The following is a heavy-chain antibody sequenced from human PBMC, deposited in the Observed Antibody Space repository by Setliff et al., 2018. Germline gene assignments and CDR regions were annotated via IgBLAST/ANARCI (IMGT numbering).Heavy chain of an antibody. CDR3: ARDPSLYCSSTSCSPHWFDP. D-gene: IGHD2-2*01. Sequence: VASVKVSCKASGYTFTSYGISWVRQAPGQGLEWMGWISAYNGNTNYAQKLQGRVTMTTDTFTSTAYMELRSLRSDDTAVYYCARDPSLYCSSTSCSPHWFDPWVPETLLVTVSS. V-gene: IGHV1-18*01. J-gene: IGHJ5*02. CDR1: GYTFTSYG. CDR2: ISAYNGNT.